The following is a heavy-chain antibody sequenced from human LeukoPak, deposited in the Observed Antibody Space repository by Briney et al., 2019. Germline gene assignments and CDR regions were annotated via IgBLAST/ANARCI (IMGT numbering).Heavy chain of an antibody. Sequence: ASVKVSCKASGYTFTSYDINWVRQATGQGLEWMGWMNPNSGNTGYAQKFQGRVTITRNTSISTAYMELSSLRSEDTAVYYCAGEGGWAVAGTGAFDIWGQGTMVTVSS. CDR2: MNPNSGNT. V-gene: IGHV1-8*03. CDR3: AGEGGWAVAGTGAFDI. D-gene: IGHD6-19*01. CDR1: GYTFTSYD. J-gene: IGHJ3*02.